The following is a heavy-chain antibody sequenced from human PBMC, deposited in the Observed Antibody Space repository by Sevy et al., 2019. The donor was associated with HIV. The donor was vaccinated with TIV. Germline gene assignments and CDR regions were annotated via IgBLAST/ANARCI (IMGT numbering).Heavy chain of an antibody. J-gene: IGHJ4*02. V-gene: IGHV3-30*02. Sequence: GGSPRLSCSASGFSFSTYSMHWVRQAPGKGLEWVAFTRYDSSNTFYADSVKGRFSISRDNSKNTLYLQMSSLRPEDTALYFSARGPEYSGYDLLIDYWGQGTLVTVSS. CDR1: GFSFSTYS. D-gene: IGHD5-12*01. CDR3: ARGPEYSGYDLLIDY. CDR2: TRYDSSNT.